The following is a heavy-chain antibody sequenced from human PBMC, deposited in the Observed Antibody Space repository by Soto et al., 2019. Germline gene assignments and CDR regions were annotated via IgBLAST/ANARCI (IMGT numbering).Heavy chain of an antibody. CDR1: GVTLTSYY. D-gene: IGHD3-10*01. CDR3: ARGKGTHRY. J-gene: IGHJ4*02. Sequence: SETMSLTCSVSGVTLTSYYWSWIRQTPGKTLEWIGCIFYNGTTNYSPSLKSRVTMSLDMSKNQFSLKLNSVTAEDTALYYCARGKGTHRYWGQGTLVTV. CDR2: IFYNGTT. V-gene: IGHV4-59*01.